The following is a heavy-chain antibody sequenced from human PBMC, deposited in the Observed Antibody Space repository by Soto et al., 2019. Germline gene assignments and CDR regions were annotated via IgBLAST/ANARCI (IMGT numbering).Heavy chain of an antibody. J-gene: IGHJ4*02. CDR1: GYTFTSYY. Sequence: ASVKVSCKASGYTFTSYYMHWVRQAPGQGLEWMGIINPSGGSTSYAQKFQDRVTMTRDTSTSTVYMELSSLRSEDTAVYYCARDARKRVYAAVAGYYFDYWGQGTLVTVSS. D-gene: IGHD6-19*01. CDR3: ARDARKRVYAAVAGYYFDY. CDR2: INPSGGST. V-gene: IGHV1-46*01.